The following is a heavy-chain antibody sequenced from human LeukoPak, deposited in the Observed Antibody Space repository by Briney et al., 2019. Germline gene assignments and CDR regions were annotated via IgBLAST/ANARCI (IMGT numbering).Heavy chain of an antibody. CDR1: GGSISSGGYY. D-gene: IGHD6-6*01. Sequence: SETLSLTCTVSGGSISSGGYYWSWIRQPPGKGLEWIGYIYYSGSTYYNPSLKSRVTISVDTSKNQFSLKLSSVTAADTAVYYCARVLIAARAFDIWGQGTMVTVSS. J-gene: IGHJ3*02. V-gene: IGHV4-30-4*08. CDR2: IYYSGST. CDR3: ARVLIAARAFDI.